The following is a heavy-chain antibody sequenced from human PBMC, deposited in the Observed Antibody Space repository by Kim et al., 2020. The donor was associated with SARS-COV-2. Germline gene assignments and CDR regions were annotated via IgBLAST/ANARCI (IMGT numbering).Heavy chain of an antibody. CDR2: IYYSGST. V-gene: IGHV4-59*01. CDR3: AGSRTTDSPSPALEINQNYYYYGMDV. CDR1: GGSISSYY. J-gene: IGHJ6*02. D-gene: IGHD3-3*01. Sequence: SETLSLTCTVSGGSISSYYWSWIRQPPGKGLEWIGYIYYSGSTNYNPSLKSRVTISVDTSKNQFSLKLSSVTAADTAVYYCAGSRTTDSPSPALEINQNYYYYGMDVWGQGTTVTVSS.